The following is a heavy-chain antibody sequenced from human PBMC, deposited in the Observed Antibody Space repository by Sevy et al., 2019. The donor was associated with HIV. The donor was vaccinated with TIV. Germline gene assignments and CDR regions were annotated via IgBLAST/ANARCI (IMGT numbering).Heavy chain of an antibody. CDR3: VRAIAADGSF. CDR1: GFSFSSFW. Sequence: GGSLRLSCAVSGFSFSSFWMSWVRQAPGKGREWVANIKQDGSVKYYVNSVKGRFTISRDNARNLLYLQMNSLRVEDTALYYCVRAIAADGSFWGQGTLVTVSS. J-gene: IGHJ4*02. V-gene: IGHV3-7*01. D-gene: IGHD6-13*01. CDR2: IKQDGSVK.